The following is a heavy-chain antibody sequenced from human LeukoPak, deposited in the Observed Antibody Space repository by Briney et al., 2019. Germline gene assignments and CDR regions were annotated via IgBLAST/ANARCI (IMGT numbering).Heavy chain of an antibody. CDR1: GFTFRSYA. Sequence: GGSLRLSCAASGFTFRSYAMHWVRQAPGKGLEWMAVISYDGRNKNYADSAKGRFTISRDNSKNTLSLQMNSLRADDTAVYYCAMATLTTVTPIDYWGQGTLVTVSS. CDR2: ISYDGRNK. J-gene: IGHJ4*02. CDR3: AMATLTTVTPIDY. D-gene: IGHD4-17*01. V-gene: IGHV3-30*04.